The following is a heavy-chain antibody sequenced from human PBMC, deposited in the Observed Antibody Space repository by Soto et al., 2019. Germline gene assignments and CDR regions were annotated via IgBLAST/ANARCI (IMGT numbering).Heavy chain of an antibody. V-gene: IGHV1-46*03. D-gene: IGHD3-10*01. CDR3: ARDALFGSGSYVTGWLDS. J-gene: IGHJ5*01. Sequence: QVQLVQSGAEVKKPGASVELSCKASGYAFTSYYVHWVRQAPGQGLEWMGIIHPSGGSTTYAQKFRGRVIMSRDTATSTGYMELRRLTAEDTAVYFCARDALFGSGSYVTGWLDSWGQGTLVTVSS. CDR2: IHPSGGST. CDR1: GYAFTSYY.